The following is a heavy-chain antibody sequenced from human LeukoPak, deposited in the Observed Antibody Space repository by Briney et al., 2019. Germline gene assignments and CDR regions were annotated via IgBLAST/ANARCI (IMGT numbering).Heavy chain of an antibody. D-gene: IGHD2-21*01. J-gene: IGHJ2*01. CDR2: VYYSGST. CDR1: GGSVSSYH. CDR3: AREANSPTARYWYFDL. Sequence: SETLSLTCTVSGGSVSSYHWSWMRQSPGKGLEWIGYVYYSGSTNYNPALKSRVTVSLDTSENQFSLKLSSVTAADTAVYYCAREANSPTARYWYFDLWGRGTQVTDSS. V-gene: IGHV4-59*02.